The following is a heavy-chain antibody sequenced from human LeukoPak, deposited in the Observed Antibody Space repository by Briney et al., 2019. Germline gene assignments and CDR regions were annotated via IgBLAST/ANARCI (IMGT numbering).Heavy chain of an antibody. CDR3: ARWWEQTVEGGNYFDY. CDR2: INPNSGGT. J-gene: IGHJ4*02. Sequence: GASVKVSCKASGYTFTGYYMHWVRQAPGQGLEWTGWINPNSGGTNYAQKFQGRVTMTRDTSISTAYMELSRLRSDDTAVYYCARWWEQTVEGGNYFDYWGQGTLVTVSS. V-gene: IGHV1-2*02. CDR1: GYTFTGYY. D-gene: IGHD1-26*01.